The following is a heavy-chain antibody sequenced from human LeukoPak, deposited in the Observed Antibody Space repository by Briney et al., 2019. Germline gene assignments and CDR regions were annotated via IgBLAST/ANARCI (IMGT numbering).Heavy chain of an antibody. CDR3: ARQSNKGGFDP. J-gene: IGHJ5*02. CDR1: GYSFTGHY. D-gene: IGHD2/OR15-2a*01. CDR2: INPNSGGT. V-gene: IGHV1-2*02. Sequence: GASVNVSCKASGYSFTGHYMHWVRQAPGQGLEWMGWINPNSGGTNYAQKFQGRVTMTRDTSISTAYMEVTRLESDDTAVYYCARQSNKGGFDPWGQGTLVTVSS.